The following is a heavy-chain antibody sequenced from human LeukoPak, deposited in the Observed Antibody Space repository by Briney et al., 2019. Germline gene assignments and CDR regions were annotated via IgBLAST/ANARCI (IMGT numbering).Heavy chain of an antibody. CDR1: GFTVSSNY. Sequence: GGSLRLSCAASGFTVSSNYMSWVRQAPGKGLEWVSVIYSGGSTYYADSVKGRFTISRDNSKNTLYLLMNSLRAEDTAVYYCARDSGTFGNPGHFDYWGQGTLVTVSS. J-gene: IGHJ4*02. CDR3: ARDSGTFGNPGHFDY. D-gene: IGHD2/OR15-2a*01. CDR2: IYSGGST. V-gene: IGHV3-53*01.